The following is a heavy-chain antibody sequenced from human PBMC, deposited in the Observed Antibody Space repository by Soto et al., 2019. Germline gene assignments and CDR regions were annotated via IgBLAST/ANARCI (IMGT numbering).Heavy chain of an antibody. CDR3: SGCSGGACHQSYGRDI. J-gene: IGHJ6*02. CDR1: GFTFSSCT. CDR2: ISPSTSHI. V-gene: IGHV3-21*01. Sequence: EVHLVESGGGLVKPGGSLRLSCAVSGFTFSSCTMNWVRQAPGKGLEWVSSISPSTSHIYYADSVKGRFTISRDNAKNSLFLQMNSLRAEDTAVNYCSGCSGGACHQSYGRDIWGQGTKVTVSS. D-gene: IGHD2-15*01.